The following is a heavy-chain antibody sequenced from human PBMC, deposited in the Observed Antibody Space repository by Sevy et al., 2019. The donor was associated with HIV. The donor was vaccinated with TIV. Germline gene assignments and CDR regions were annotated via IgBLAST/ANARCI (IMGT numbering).Heavy chain of an antibody. CDR2: IKQDGSER. J-gene: IGHJ4*02. V-gene: IGHV3-7*01. CDR1: GFTFSSYW. CDR3: ARGGQRFDY. Sequence: GGSLRLSCAASGFTFSSYWMSWVRRAPVKGLEWVANIKQDGSERYYLDSVKGRFTISTDNAKNSLYLQMDSLRAEDTAVYYCARGGQRFDYWGQGTLVTVSS. D-gene: IGHD6-25*01.